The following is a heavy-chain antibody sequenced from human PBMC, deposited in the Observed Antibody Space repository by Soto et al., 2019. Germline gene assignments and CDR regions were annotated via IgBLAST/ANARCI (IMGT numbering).Heavy chain of an antibody. Sequence: QVQLQSWGAGLVKPSETLSLTCAVYGGSFSGYYWSWIRQPPGKGLEWIGEINHSGSTKYHPALKRGVTNSEDTSKNQFPLKLRFVPAADAVVYYCARGSRWVYANFDYGGQGPLVTVSS. CDR3: ARGSRWVYANFDY. J-gene: IGHJ4*02. D-gene: IGHD2-8*01. CDR2: INHSGST. CDR1: GGSFSGYY. V-gene: IGHV4-34*01.